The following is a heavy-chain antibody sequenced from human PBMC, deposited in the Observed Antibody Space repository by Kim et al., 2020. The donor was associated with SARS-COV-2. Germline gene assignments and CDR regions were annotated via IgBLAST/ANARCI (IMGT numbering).Heavy chain of an antibody. J-gene: IGHJ4*02. CDR3: ARGLAAAGILDY. CDR1: GFTFSSYS. Sequence: GGSLRLSCAASGFTFSSYSMNWVRQAPGKGLEWVSSISSSSSYIYYADSVKGRFTISRDNAKNSLYLQMNSLRAEDTAVYYCARGLAAAGILDYWGQGTLVTVSS. D-gene: IGHD6-13*01. CDR2: ISSSSSYI. V-gene: IGHV3-21*01.